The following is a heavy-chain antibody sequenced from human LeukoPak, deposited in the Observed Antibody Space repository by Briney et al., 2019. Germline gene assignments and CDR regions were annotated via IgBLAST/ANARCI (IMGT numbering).Heavy chain of an antibody. D-gene: IGHD1-1*01. V-gene: IGHV3-21*04. J-gene: IGHJ4*02. CDR2: ISSSSSYI. CDR1: GFTFSSYS. Sequence: PGGSLRLSCAASGFTFSSYSMNWVRQAPGKGLEWVSSISSSSSYIYYADSVKGRFTISRDNSKNSLYLQVNSLRTEDTAFYYCAKDIEARTAGFSFDYWGQGTLVTVSS. CDR3: AKDIEARTAGFSFDY.